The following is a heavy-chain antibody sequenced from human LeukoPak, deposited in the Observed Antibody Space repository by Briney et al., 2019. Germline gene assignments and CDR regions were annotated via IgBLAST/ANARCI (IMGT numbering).Heavy chain of an antibody. CDR3: ANVRIYPRGSGFDY. V-gene: IGHV3-23*01. Sequence: PGGSLRLSCAASGFTFSSCAMSWVRQAPGKGLEWVSAISGSGGSTYYADSVKGRFTISRDNSKNTLYLQMNSLRAEDTAVYYCANVRIYPRGSGFDYWGQGTLVTVSS. CDR2: ISGSGGST. CDR1: GFTFSSCA. J-gene: IGHJ4*02. D-gene: IGHD3-22*01.